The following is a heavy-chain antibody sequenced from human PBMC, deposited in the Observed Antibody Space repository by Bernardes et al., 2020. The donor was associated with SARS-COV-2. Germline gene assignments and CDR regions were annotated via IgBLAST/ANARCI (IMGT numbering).Heavy chain of an antibody. D-gene: IGHD3-22*01. J-gene: IGHJ2*01. CDR3: ASTPVTMILVVITYYYFDL. Sequence: TLSLTCTVSGDSVSSSSYFWGWIRQPPGKGLEWIGSIYSGGIPYYNPSLKSRATISVDTSKNQFSLQLTSVTAADTAMYYCASTPVTMILVVITYYYFDLWGRGTLVTVSS. CDR1: GDSVSSSSYF. V-gene: IGHV4-39*01. CDR2: IYSGGIP.